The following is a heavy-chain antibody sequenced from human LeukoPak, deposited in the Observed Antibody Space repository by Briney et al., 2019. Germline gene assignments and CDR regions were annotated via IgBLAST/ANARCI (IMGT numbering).Heavy chain of an antibody. CDR2: IWYDGSNK. D-gene: IGHD3-22*01. J-gene: IGHJ4*02. CDR3: AKDLSSGYQTDFYFDY. CDR1: GFTFSSYG. V-gene: IGHV3-33*06. Sequence: GGSLRLSCAASGFTFSSYGMHWVRQAPGKGLEWVAVIWYDGSNKYYADSVKGRFTISRDNSKNTLYLQMNSLRPEDTAVYYCAKDLSSGYQTDFYFDYWGQGTLVTVSS.